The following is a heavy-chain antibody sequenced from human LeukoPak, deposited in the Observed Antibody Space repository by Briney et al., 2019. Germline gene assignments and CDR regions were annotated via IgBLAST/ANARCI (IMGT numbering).Heavy chain of an antibody. CDR3: ARDFSEYGAHQGVSMDY. V-gene: IGHV1-69*05. Sequence: ASVKVSCKASGGTFSSYAISWVRQAPGQGLEWMGGIIPIFGTANYAQKFQGRVTITTDESTSTAYMELSSLRSEDTAVYYCARDFSEYGAHQGVSMDYWGQGTLVTISS. CDR1: GGTFSSYA. J-gene: IGHJ4*02. CDR2: IIPIFGTA. D-gene: IGHD4/OR15-4a*01.